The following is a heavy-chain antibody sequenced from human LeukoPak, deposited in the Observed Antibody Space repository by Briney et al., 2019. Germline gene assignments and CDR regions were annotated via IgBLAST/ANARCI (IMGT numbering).Heavy chain of an antibody. CDR1: GYTLSVLP. V-gene: IGHV1-24*01. CDR3: ATRTVPTAIHSAFDI. D-gene: IGHD2-2*02. CDR2: YEPEDGET. Sequence: ASVKVSCKSSGYTLSVLPIHWVRQAPGKGLECMGGYEPEDGETFYTHEFQGRVTMTEDISTDTAYMELSSLRSDDTAMDYCATRTVPTAIHSAFDIWGQGTMVTVSS. J-gene: IGHJ3*02.